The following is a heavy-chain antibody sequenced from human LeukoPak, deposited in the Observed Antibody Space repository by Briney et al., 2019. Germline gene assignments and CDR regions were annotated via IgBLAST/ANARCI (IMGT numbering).Heavy chain of an antibody. CDR3: ASAPRYGGWGFDS. CDR1: GYTFTGYN. J-gene: IGHJ4*02. Sequence: ASVKVSCKASGYTFTGYNMHWVRQAPGQGLEWMGRINPNSGGTNYAQKFQGRVTMTRDTSISTAYMELSRLRSDDTAVYYCASAPRYGGWGFDSWGQGTLVTVSS. D-gene: IGHD4-23*01. V-gene: IGHV1-2*02. CDR2: INPNSGGT.